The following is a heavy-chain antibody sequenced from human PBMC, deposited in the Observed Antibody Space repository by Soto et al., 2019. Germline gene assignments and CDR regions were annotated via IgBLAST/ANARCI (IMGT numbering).Heavy chain of an antibody. J-gene: IGHJ6*02. D-gene: IGHD3-3*02. Sequence: SVKVSCKASGGTLSSYAISWVRQAPGQGLEWMGGIIPIFGTANYAQKFQGRVTITADESTSTAYMELSSLRSEDTAVYYCARGIFGVAKVNYYYYGMDVWGQGTTVTVSS. CDR1: GGTLSSYA. CDR2: IIPIFGTA. CDR3: ARGIFGVAKVNYYYYGMDV. V-gene: IGHV1-69*13.